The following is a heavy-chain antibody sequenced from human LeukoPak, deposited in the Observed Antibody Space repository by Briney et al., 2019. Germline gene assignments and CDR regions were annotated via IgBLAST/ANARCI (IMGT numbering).Heavy chain of an antibody. J-gene: IGHJ6*03. CDR3: ARRTRYYYYMDV. CDR1: GGSISSSSYY. CDR2: IYYSGST. V-gene: IGHV4-39*01. Sequence: KPSETLSLTCTVSGGSISSSSYYWGWIRQPPGKGLEWIGSIYYSGSTYYNPSLKSRVTISVDTSKNQFSLKLSSVTAADTAVYCCARRTRYYYYMDVWGKGTTVTVSS.